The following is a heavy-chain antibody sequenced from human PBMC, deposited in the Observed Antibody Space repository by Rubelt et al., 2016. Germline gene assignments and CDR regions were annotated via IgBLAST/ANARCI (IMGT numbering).Heavy chain of an antibody. CDR2: ISYGDKTT. CDR1: GFTFSDSY. V-gene: IGHV3-11*01. Sequence: QVQLVESGGGLVKPGGSLRLSCAASGFTFSDSYMSWIRQAPGKGLEWVADISYGDKTTYYADSVKGRFTISRDNAKNSLYMQMNRLRAEDTAVYYGAGDPRGYNYGYGKDYWGQGTLVTVSS. J-gene: IGHJ4*02. D-gene: IGHD3-16*01. CDR3: AGDPRGYNYGYGKDY.